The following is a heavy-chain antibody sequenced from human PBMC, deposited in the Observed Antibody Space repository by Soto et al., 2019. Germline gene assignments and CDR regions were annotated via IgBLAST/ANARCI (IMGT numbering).Heavy chain of an antibody. CDR3: ARDPAGYYFDY. V-gene: IGHV3-33*01. CDR1: GFTFSSYG. D-gene: IGHD2-2*01. Sequence: QVQLVESGGGVVQPGRSLRLSCAASGFTFSSYGMHWVRQAPGKGLEWVAVIWYGGSNKYYADSVKGRFTISRDNSKNTLYLKMNSLRAEDTAVYYCARDPAGYYFDYWGQGTLVTVSS. CDR2: IWYGGSNK. J-gene: IGHJ4*02.